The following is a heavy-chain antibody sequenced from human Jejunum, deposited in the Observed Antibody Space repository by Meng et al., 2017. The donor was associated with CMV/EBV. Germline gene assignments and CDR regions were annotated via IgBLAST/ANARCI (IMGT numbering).Heavy chain of an antibody. V-gene: IGHV3-7*01. Sequence: LTLSCADSGFTFSDYFMMWVRQAPGKGLEWVANIDQDGSQTYYVDSVKGRFTISRDNAKKSLYLQMNSLRAEDTAVYYCASHAGYWGQGTLVTVSS. CDR1: GFTFSDYF. CDR2: IDQDGSQT. CDR3: ASHAGY. J-gene: IGHJ4*02.